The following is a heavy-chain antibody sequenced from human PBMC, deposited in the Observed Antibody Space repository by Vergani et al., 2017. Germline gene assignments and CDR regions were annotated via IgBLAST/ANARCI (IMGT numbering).Heavy chain of an antibody. J-gene: IGHJ4*02. V-gene: IGHV4-39*07. CDR2: IYYSGST. Sequence: QLQLQESGPGLVKPSETLSLTCTVSGGSISSSSYYWGWIRQPPGKGLEWIGSIYYSGSTYYNPSLKSQVNISVETSKNQFSLKLVAVTAADPAVYYCARVSVAVPDYWGQGTLVTVSS. CDR1: GGSISSSSYY. CDR3: ARVSVAVPDY. D-gene: IGHD2-8*01.